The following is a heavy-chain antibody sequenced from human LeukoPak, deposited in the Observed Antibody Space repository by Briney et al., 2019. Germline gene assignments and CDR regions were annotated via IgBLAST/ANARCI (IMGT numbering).Heavy chain of an antibody. CDR3: ARDLRIGVDSPNRFDP. D-gene: IGHD2-2*01. CDR1: GGSISSYY. J-gene: IGHJ5*02. CDR2: IYYSGST. Sequence: PSETLSLTCTVSGGSISSYYWSWIRQPPGKGLEWIGYIYYSGSTNYNPSLKSRVTISVDTSKNQFSLNLSSVTAADTAVYYCARDLRIGVDSPNRFDPWGQGTLVTVSP. V-gene: IGHV4-59*12.